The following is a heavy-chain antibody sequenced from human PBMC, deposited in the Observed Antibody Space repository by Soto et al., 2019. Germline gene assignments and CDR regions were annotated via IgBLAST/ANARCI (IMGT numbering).Heavy chain of an antibody. D-gene: IGHD3-3*01. V-gene: IGHV4-4*07. CDR1: DGSISTYL. Sequence: PSETLSLTCTVSDGSISTYLCNWIRQPAGKGLEWIGRIDNSGNTNYNPSLKSRVTMSADTSRNQFSLKLNSVTAADTAVYYCARGGQDFWGGPFDCWGQGALVTVSS. J-gene: IGHJ4*02. CDR3: ARGGQDFWGGPFDC. CDR2: IDNSGNT.